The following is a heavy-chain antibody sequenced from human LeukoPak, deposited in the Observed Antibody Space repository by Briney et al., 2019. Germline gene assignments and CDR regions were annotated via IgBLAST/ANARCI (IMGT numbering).Heavy chain of an antibody. CDR3: TTDPTPSLGDYLFVDY. J-gene: IGHJ4*02. D-gene: IGHD4-17*01. V-gene: IGHV3-15*01. CDR1: GFALNSYS. CDR2: IRSESNGGTT. Sequence: PGGSLRLSCAASGFALNSYSLSWVRQAPGKGLEWVGRIRSESNGGTTDYAAPVKGRFAISRDDSKNTLYLQMNSLKIEDTAVYYCTTDPTPSLGDYLFVDYWGQGTLVTVSS.